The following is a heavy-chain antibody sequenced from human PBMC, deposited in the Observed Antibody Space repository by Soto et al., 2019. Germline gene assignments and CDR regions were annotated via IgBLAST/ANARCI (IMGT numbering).Heavy chain of an antibody. CDR1: GFTFSRYW. V-gene: IGHV3-7*01. Sequence: GGSLRLSCAASGFTFSRYWLSWVRQAPGKGLEWVANIKHDGSEQYYLESVKGRFTISRDNAKNSLYLQMNSLRAEDAALYYSTRDDEVFFESWGQGTLVTVSS. CDR2: IKHDGSEQ. J-gene: IGHJ4*01. CDR3: TRDDEVFFES.